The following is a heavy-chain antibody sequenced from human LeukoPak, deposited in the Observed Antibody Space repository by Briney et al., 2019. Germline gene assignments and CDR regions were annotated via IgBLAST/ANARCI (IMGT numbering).Heavy chain of an antibody. J-gene: IGHJ4*02. V-gene: IGHV3-30*03. CDR1: GFTFSSYG. CDR3: AGDLISGSGSLGY. Sequence: GGSLRLSCAASGFTFSSYGMHWVRQAPGKGLEWVAVISYDVGKKYYADSVKGRFTISRDNSKNTLYLQMNSLRAEDTAVYYCAGDLISGSGSLGYWGQGTLVTVSS. D-gene: IGHD3-10*01. CDR2: ISYDVGKK.